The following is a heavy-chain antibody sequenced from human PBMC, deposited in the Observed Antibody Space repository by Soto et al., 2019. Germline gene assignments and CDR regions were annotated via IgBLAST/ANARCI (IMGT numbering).Heavy chain of an antibody. CDR3: ARWYGYVPADLNDASDI. J-gene: IGHJ3*02. Sequence: TLSLTCTVSGCSISSGDYYWSWIRQPPGKGLEWIGYIYYSGSTYYNPSLKSRVTISVDTSKNQFSLKLSSVTAADTAVYYCARWYGYVPADLNDASDICGQGAMVTVSS. D-gene: IGHD2-2*01. CDR2: IYYSGST. CDR1: GCSISSGDYY. V-gene: IGHV4-30-4*01.